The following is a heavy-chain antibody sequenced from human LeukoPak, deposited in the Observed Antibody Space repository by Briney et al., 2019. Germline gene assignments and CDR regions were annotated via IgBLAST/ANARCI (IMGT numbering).Heavy chain of an antibody. J-gene: IGHJ6*04. CDR1: AGSFSGYY. CDR3: ARGSVLLWFGELSHGMDV. CDR2: INHSGST. D-gene: IGHD3-10*01. V-gene: IGHV4-34*01. Sequence: SETLSLTCAVYAGSFSGYYWSWIRQPPGKGLEWIGEINHSGSTNYNPSLKSRVTISVDTSKNQFSLKLSSVTAADTAVYYCARGSVLLWFGELSHGMDVWGKGTTVTVSS.